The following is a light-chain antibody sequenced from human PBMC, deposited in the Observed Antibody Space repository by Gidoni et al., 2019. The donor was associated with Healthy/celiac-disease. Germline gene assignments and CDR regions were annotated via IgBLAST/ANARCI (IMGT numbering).Light chain of an antibody. CDR1: QSVLYSSNNKNY. CDR2: WAS. Sequence: DIFMTQSPDSLSVSLGERATINCKSSQSVLYSSNNKNYLAWYQQKPGQPPKLLIYWASTRESGVPERFSGSGSGTDFTLTISSLQAEDVAVYYCQQDYSTPQTFGQGTQVEIK. V-gene: IGKV4-1*01. J-gene: IGKJ1*01. CDR3: QQDYSTPQT.